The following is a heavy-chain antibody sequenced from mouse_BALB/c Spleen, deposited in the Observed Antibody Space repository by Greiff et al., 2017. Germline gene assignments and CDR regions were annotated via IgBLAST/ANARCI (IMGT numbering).Heavy chain of an antibody. CDR2: INPSNGRT. V-gene: IGHV1S81*02. Sequence: VQLQQSGAELVKPGASVKLSCKASGYTFTSYWMHWVKQRPGQGLEWIGEINPSNGRTNYNEKFKSKATLTVDKSSSTAYMQLSSLTSEDSAVYYCASDGYWYFDVWGAGTTVTVSS. J-gene: IGHJ1*01. CDR1: GYTFTSYW. D-gene: IGHD2-3*01. CDR3: ASDGYWYFDV.